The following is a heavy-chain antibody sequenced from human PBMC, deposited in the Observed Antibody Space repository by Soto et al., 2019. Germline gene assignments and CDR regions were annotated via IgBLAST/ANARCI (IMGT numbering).Heavy chain of an antibody. V-gene: IGHV3-48*02. J-gene: IGHJ4*02. CDR1: GFTFNSYS. CDR3: ARAGYYGSGILL. Sequence: EVQLVESGGGLVQPGGSLRLSCAASGFTFNSYSMNGGRQSPGKWPEWVSYISSSRSTIYYADAVKGRFTISRDNAKNSLYLQMNCLRDEDTAVSYCARAGYYGSGILLWGQGTLVTVSS. D-gene: IGHD3-10*01. CDR2: ISSSRSTI.